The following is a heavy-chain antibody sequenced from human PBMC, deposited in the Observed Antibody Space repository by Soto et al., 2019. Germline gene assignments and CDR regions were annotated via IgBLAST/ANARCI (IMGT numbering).Heavy chain of an antibody. J-gene: IGHJ6*02. CDR3: AREVTIFGVATAYGMDV. Sequence: GGSLRLSCAASGFTFSGFTFSSYGLHWVRQAPGKGLEWVAVISHDGSNKYYADSVKGRFTISRDASKNTLYLQMNSLRGEDAAVYYCAREVTIFGVATAYGMDVWGQGTTVTVSS. V-gene: IGHV3-30*03. CDR1: GFTFSGFTFSSYG. D-gene: IGHD3-3*01. CDR2: ISHDGSNK.